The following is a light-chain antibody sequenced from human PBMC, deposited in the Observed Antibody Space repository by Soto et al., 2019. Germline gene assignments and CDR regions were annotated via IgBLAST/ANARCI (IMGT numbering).Light chain of an antibody. CDR3: LQDYNYPRT. Sequence: ALPMTQSPSSLSASLGERGTITCRASQDIRTELGWYQQKPGKAPKLLIYGATTLQSGVPSRFSGSGSGTDFTLTISGLQPEDFATYYCLQDYNYPRTFGQGTKVDIK. J-gene: IGKJ1*01. CDR1: QDIRTE. CDR2: GAT. V-gene: IGKV1-6*01.